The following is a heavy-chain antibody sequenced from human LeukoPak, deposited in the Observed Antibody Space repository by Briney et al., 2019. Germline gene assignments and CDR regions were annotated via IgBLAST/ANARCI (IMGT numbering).Heavy chain of an antibody. V-gene: IGHV4-59*08. Sequence: PSETLSLTCTVSGGSISSYYWSWIRQPPGKGPEWIGYIYYSGSTNYNPSLKSRVTISVDTSKNQFSLKLSSVTAADTAVYYCARHYDSSGSFFDYWGQGTLVTVSS. D-gene: IGHD3-22*01. J-gene: IGHJ4*02. CDR1: GGSISSYY. CDR2: IYYSGST. CDR3: ARHYDSSGSFFDY.